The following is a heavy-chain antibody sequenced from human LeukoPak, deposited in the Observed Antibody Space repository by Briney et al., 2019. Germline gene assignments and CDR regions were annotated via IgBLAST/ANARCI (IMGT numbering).Heavy chain of an antibody. CDR3: ATVYGGNYYSPLAY. Sequence: GESLKISCKGSGYSFSTYWIGWVRQMPGKGLEWMGIIYPSDSDTRYSPSFQGQVTISADKSINTAYLQWRSLKASDTAMYYRATVYGGNYYSPLAYWGQGTLVTVSS. CDR1: GYSFSTYW. CDR2: IYPSDSDT. J-gene: IGHJ4*02. D-gene: IGHD1-26*01. V-gene: IGHV5-51*01.